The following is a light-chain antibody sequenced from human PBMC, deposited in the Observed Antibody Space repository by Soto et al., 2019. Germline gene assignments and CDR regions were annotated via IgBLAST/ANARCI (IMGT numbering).Light chain of an antibody. J-gene: IGKJ4*01. CDR1: QSVLYNSNNKNY. CDR3: QQYYSTPLT. Sequence: DIVMAQSPDSLAVSLGERATINCQSSQSVLYNSNNKNYLAWYQQKAGQPPKLLIYWASTRESGVPDRFSGSGSRTDFSLTITSLQAEYVAVYYCQQYYSTPLTFGGGTKVEIK. CDR2: WAS. V-gene: IGKV4-1*01.